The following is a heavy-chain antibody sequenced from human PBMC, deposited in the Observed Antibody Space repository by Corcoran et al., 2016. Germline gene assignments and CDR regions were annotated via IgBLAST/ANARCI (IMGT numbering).Heavy chain of an antibody. Sequence: QVQLVESGGGVVQPGRSLRLSCAASGFTFSSYGMHWVRQAPGKGLEWVAVISYDGSNKYYADSVKGRFTISRDNSKNTLYLQMNSLRAEDTAVYYCAKDLSHYYGSGSYIDYWGQGTLVTVSS. D-gene: IGHD3-10*01. CDR3: AKDLSHYYGSGSYIDY. CDR1: GFTFSSYG. V-gene: IGHV3-30*18. CDR2: ISYDGSNK. J-gene: IGHJ4*02.